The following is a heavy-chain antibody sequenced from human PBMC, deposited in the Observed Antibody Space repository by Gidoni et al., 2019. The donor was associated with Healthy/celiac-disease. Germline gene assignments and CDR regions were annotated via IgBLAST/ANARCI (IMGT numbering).Heavy chain of an antibody. V-gene: IGHV3-7*03. CDR1: GFTFSSYW. Sequence: EVQLVESGGGLVQPGGSLRLSCAASGFTFSSYWMGWVRQAPGKGLEWVANIKQDGSEKYYVDSVKGRFTISRDNAKNSLYLQMNSLRAEDTAVYYCARARNDFWSGYSYNFDYWGQGTLVTVSS. J-gene: IGHJ4*02. CDR2: IKQDGSEK. D-gene: IGHD3-3*01. CDR3: ARARNDFWSGYSYNFDY.